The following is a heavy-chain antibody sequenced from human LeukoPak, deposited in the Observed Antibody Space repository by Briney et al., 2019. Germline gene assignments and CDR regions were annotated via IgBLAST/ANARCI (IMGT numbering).Heavy chain of an antibody. CDR3: ATGVWGSLYYFDY. D-gene: IGHD3-16*01. CDR1: GGFISSYY. J-gene: IGHJ4*02. V-gene: IGHV4-59*01. Sequence: PSETLSLTCTVSGGFISSYYWSWIRQPPGKGLEWIGEINHSGSTNYNPSLKSRVTISVDTSKNQFSLKLSSVTAADTAVYYCATGVWGSLYYFDYWGQGTLVTVSS. CDR2: INHSGST.